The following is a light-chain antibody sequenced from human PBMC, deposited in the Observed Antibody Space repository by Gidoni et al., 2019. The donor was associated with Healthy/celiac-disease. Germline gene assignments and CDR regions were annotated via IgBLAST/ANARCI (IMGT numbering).Light chain of an antibody. Sequence: DIQMTQYPSSLSASVGDRVTITCRASQSISSYLNWYQQKPGKAPKLLIYAASSLQSGVPSRFSGSGSGTDFTLTIIRLQPEDFATYYCQQSYSTLFTFGPGTKVDIK. V-gene: IGKV1-39*01. J-gene: IGKJ3*01. CDR1: QSISSY. CDR2: AAS. CDR3: QQSYSTLFT.